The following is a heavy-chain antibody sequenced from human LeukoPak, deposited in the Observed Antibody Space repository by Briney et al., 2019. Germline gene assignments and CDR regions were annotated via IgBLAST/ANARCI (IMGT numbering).Heavy chain of an antibody. CDR3: ARDGRGENWFDP. J-gene: IGHJ5*02. V-gene: IGHV1-69*01. CDR1: GGTFSSYA. D-gene: IGHD3-10*01. Sequence: SVKVSCKASGGTFSSYAISWVRQAPGQGLEWMGGIIPIFGTANYAQKFQGRVTITADESTSTAYMELSSLRSEDTAVYYCARDGRGENWFDPWGQGILVTVSS. CDR2: IIPIFGTA.